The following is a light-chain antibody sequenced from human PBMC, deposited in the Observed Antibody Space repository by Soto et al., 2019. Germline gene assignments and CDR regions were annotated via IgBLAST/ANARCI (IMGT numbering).Light chain of an antibody. CDR1: QSIRSNY. CDR3: QQYGSSPVT. J-gene: IGKJ1*01. V-gene: IGKV3-20*01. Sequence: VLTHSADTLSSSALQIATVCCCASQSIRSNYLAWYQQKPGQAPRFLIYGAFSRATGIPDRFSGSGSGTDFPLTISRLEPEHFAVYYCQQYGSSPVTFAEGTKVDIK. CDR2: GAF.